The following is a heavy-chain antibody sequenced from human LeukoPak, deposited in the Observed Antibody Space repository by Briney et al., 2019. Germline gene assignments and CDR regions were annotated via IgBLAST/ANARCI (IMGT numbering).Heavy chain of an antibody. CDR3: ARGKYYYDSSGYFPARGGFDY. CDR2: ISYSGTT. CDR1: GGSISSGSYY. J-gene: IGHJ4*02. Sequence: PSETLSLTCTVSGGSISSGSYYWGWIRQPPGKGLEWIGTISYSGTTYYNPSLKSRVTMSVDTSKNQFSLKLSSVTAADTAVYYCARGKYYYDSSGYFPARGGFDYWGQGTLVTVSS. D-gene: IGHD3-22*01. V-gene: IGHV4-39*01.